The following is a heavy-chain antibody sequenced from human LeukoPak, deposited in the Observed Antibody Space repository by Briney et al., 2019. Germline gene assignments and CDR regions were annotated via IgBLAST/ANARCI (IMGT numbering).Heavy chain of an antibody. CDR3: ARARTVTTNSFMYYYYYYMDV. CDR2: INTNTGNP. D-gene: IGHD4-11*01. Sequence: GASVKVSCKASGYTFTSYAMNWVRQAPGQGLEWMGWINTNTGNPTYAQGFTGRFVFSLDTSVSTAYLQISSLKAEDTAVYYCARARTVTTNSFMYYYYYYMDVWGKGTTVTVSS. J-gene: IGHJ6*03. CDR1: GYTFTSYA. V-gene: IGHV7-4-1*02.